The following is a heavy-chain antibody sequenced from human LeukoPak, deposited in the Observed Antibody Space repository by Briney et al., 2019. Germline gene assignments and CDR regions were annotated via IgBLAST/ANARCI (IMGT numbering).Heavy chain of an antibody. V-gene: IGHV4-59*01. D-gene: IGHD3-10*01. CDR1: GGSISSYY. CDR2: IYYSGGT. Sequence: SETLSLTCTVSGGSISSYYWSWIRQPPGKGLEWIGYIYYSGGTNYNPSLKSRVTISVDTSKNQFSLKLSSVTAADTAVYYCARGGGAYGSGSYYPNWFDPWGQGTLVTVSS. CDR3: ARGGGAYGSGSYYPNWFDP. J-gene: IGHJ5*02.